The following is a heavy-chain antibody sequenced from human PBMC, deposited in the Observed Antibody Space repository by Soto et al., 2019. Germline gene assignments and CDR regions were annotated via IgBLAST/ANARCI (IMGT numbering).Heavy chain of an antibody. D-gene: IGHD1-1*01. CDR3: VRAYLEHYFYAMDG. CDR1: GGSFSKYG. Sequence: QVQLVQSGAEVKMPGSSVRVSCKASGGSFSKYGISWVRQAPGQGLEWMGGIIPMFVIGNYAEKFLGRVTLTADEPTSTSHMDLSSLRSEDTALYFFVRAYLEHYFYAMDGWGQGPTVTVSS. CDR2: IIPMFVIG. J-gene: IGHJ6*02. V-gene: IGHV1-69*01.